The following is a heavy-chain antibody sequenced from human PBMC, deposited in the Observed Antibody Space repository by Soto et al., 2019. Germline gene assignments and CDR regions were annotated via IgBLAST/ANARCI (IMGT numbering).Heavy chain of an antibody. V-gene: IGHV1-8*01. J-gene: IGHJ6*02. CDR2: MHPNSVNT. CDR1: GYTFTSYD. CDR3: ARFSGIVVVPAAIRYYYDYGMDV. Sequence: QVQLVQSGAEVKKPGASVKVSCKASGYTFTSYDINWVRLATGQGLEWIGWMHPNSVNTGYAQKFHGRVPRTRNTSISSAYMERSSLSSKDTAVYYCARFSGIVVVPAAIRYYYDYGMDVWGQGTPFTVS. D-gene: IGHD2-2*01.